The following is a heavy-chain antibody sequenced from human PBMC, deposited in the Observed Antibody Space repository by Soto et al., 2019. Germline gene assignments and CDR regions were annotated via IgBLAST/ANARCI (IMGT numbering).Heavy chain of an antibody. D-gene: IGHD2-2*01. CDR2: ISYDGSNK. Sequence: GGSLRLSCAASGFTFSSYGMHWVRQAPGKGLEWVAVISYDGSNKYYADSVKGRFTISRDNSKNTLYLQMNSLRAEDTAVYYCAKDNCSSTSCLEEGRYFDYWGQGTLVTVSS. CDR3: AKDNCSSTSCLEEGRYFDY. J-gene: IGHJ4*02. V-gene: IGHV3-30*18. CDR1: GFTFSSYG.